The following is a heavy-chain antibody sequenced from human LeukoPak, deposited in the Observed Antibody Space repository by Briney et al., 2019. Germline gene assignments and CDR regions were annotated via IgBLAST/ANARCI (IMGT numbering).Heavy chain of an antibody. CDR2: IRYDGSNK. CDR3: AKDRGTGTVVDYFDY. J-gene: IGHJ4*02. Sequence: PGGSLRLSCVASGFSFKDHGMHWVRQAPGRGLEWVAFIRYDGSNKNYGDSVKGRFTISRDSSKNTLYVQMNSLRVEDTAVYYCAKDRGTGTVVDYFDYWGQGTLVTVSS. CDR1: GFSFKDHG. V-gene: IGHV3-30*02. D-gene: IGHD1-14*01.